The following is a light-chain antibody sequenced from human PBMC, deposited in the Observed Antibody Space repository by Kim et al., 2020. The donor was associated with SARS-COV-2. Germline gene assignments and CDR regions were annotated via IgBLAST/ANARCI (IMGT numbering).Light chain of an antibody. V-gene: IGLV3-9*01. J-gene: IGLJ2*01. CDR1: NIGGKS. Sequence: LGQTARSTSGGNNIGGKSVPGDQQKQGQAPGLVIYRDINRPSGIPERFSGSNSGNTATLTVIKAQAGDEADYYCQVWDSSTSVVFGGGTQLTVL. CDR3: QVWDSSTSVV. CDR2: RDI.